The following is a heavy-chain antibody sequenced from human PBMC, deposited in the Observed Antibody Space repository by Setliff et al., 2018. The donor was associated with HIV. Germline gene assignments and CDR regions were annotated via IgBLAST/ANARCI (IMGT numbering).Heavy chain of an antibody. CDR3: ARDVGPSMVRGVPSGY. D-gene: IGHD3-10*01. J-gene: IGHJ4*02. Sequence: GGSLRLSCAASGFTFSSYAMHWVRQAPGQGLEWVAILSYDGGDRYYADSVKGRFTISRDNPKNTLYLQMNSLRPEDTAVYYCARDVGPSMVRGVPSGYWGQGTLVTLSS. CDR1: GFTFSSYA. CDR2: LSYDGGDR. V-gene: IGHV3-30*01.